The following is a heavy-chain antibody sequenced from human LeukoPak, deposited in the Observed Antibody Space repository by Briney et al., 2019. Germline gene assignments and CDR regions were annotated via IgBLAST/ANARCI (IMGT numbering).Heavy chain of an antibody. J-gene: IGHJ5*02. Sequence: SETLSLTCTVSGGSISSSSYYWGWIRQPPGKGLEWIGSIYYSGSTYYNPSLKSRVTISVDTSKNQFSLKLSSVTAADTAVYYCARLAARLSWFDPWGQGTLVTVSS. V-gene: IGHV4-39*01. CDR2: IYYSGST. D-gene: IGHD5-12*01. CDR1: GGSISSSSYY. CDR3: ARLAARLSWFDP.